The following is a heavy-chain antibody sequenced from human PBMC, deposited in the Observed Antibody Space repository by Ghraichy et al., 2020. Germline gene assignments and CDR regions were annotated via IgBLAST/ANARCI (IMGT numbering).Heavy chain of an antibody. CDR2: INHSGNT. Sequence: SETLSLTCAVYGGSFSGYFWSWIRQSPGKGLEWIGEINHSGNTNYNPSLKSRLTISIDASKNQVSLNLRYVTAADTAVYFCARGPQYTTGTTFNYYYSGMDVWGQGTTVTVSS. CDR3: ARGPQYTTGTTFNYYYSGMDV. V-gene: IGHV4-34*01. CDR1: GGSFSGYF. J-gene: IGHJ6*02. D-gene: IGHD1-1*01.